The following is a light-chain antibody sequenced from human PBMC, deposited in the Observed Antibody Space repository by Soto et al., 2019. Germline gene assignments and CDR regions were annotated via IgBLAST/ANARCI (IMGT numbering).Light chain of an antibody. Sequence: QSALTQPASVSGSPGQSITISCTGTSSDFGGYKYVSWYQQHPGKAPKLMIFEVSNRPSGVSNRFSGSKSDNTASITISGLQAEDEADYYCGSYTISSTLVFGGGTKLTVL. CDR2: EVS. CDR3: GSYTISSTLV. V-gene: IGLV2-14*01. CDR1: SSDFGGYKY. J-gene: IGLJ2*01.